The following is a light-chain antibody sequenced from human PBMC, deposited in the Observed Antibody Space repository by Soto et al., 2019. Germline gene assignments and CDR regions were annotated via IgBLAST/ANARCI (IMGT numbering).Light chain of an antibody. CDR2: GTS. Sequence: DIVLTQSPGTLSLSPGERATLSRRASQSVSSSNLAWYQQNPGQAPWLLISGTSSRATGVPDRFSGSGSGTDFTLTISRLEPEDFAVYYCQQYGSSPNTFGQGTKLEIK. CDR1: QSVSSSN. CDR3: QQYGSSPNT. V-gene: IGKV3-20*01. J-gene: IGKJ2*01.